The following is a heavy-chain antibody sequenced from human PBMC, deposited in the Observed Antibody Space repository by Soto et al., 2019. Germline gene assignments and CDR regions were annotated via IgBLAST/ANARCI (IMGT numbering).Heavy chain of an antibody. J-gene: IGHJ4*02. Sequence: QVQLQQWGAGLLKPSETLSLTCAVYGGSFSGYYWSWIRQPPGKGLEWIGEINHSGSTNYNPSLQSRVTISVDTSKNQFSLKLSSVTAADTAVYYCAGGYEQQLDDWGQGTLVTVSS. CDR2: INHSGST. V-gene: IGHV4-34*01. CDR1: GGSFSGYY. CDR3: AGGYEQQLDD. D-gene: IGHD6-13*01.